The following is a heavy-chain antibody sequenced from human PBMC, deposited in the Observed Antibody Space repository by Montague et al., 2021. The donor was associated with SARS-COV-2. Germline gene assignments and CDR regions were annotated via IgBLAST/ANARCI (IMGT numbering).Heavy chain of an antibody. CDR3: ARGGGYSYGALDY. Sequence: SETLSLTCVVYGGSFSGYYWSWIRQPPGKGLEWIGEINHSGSTNXNPSLKSRVTISVDTSKKQFSLRLNSVTAADTAVYYCARGGGYSYGALDYWGQETLVTVSS. V-gene: IGHV4-34*01. CDR2: INHSGST. J-gene: IGHJ4*02. CDR1: GGSFSGYY. D-gene: IGHD5-18*01.